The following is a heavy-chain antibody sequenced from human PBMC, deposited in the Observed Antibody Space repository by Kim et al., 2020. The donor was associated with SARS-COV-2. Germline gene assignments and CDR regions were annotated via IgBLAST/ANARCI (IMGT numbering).Heavy chain of an antibody. Sequence: TNYNPALKSRVTISVDTSKNQFSLKLSSVTAADTAVYYCARRAVDWFDPWGQGTLVTVSS. D-gene: IGHD2-15*01. V-gene: IGHV4-61*07. CDR3: ARRAVDWFDP. CDR2: T. J-gene: IGHJ5*02.